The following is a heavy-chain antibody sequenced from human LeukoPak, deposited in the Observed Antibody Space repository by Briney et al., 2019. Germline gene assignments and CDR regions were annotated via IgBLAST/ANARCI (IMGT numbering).Heavy chain of an antibody. CDR3: ARGVSSNSD. D-gene: IGHD4-11*01. CDR2: IHYSGET. V-gene: IGHV4-59*08. Sequence: SETLSLTCTVSGGSISSYYWSWIRQPPAKGLEWIGYIHYSGETNYNPSLKSRVTISLDTSMKQFPLKLSPVTASDTAVYYCARGVSSNSDWGQGTLVTVSS. CDR1: GGSISSYY. J-gene: IGHJ4*02.